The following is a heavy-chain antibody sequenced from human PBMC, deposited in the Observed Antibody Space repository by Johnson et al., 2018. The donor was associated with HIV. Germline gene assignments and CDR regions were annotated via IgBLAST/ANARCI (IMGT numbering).Heavy chain of an antibody. CDR1: GFSFSDYY. D-gene: IGHD3-10*01. Sequence: QVQLVESGGGSVKPGDSLRLSCAASGFSFSDYYMSWIRQAPGKGLEWVSYISGSGTNIYYADSVKGRFTISRDNAKKSLFLQMNSLRAEDTAVYYCARASYYYGSADIWGQGTMVTVSS. V-gene: IGHV3-11*04. CDR3: ARASYYYGSADI. CDR2: ISGSGTNI. J-gene: IGHJ3*02.